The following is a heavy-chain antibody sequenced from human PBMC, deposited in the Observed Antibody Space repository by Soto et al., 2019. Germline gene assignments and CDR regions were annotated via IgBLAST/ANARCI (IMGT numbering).Heavy chain of an antibody. Sequence: EVQLLESGGGLVQPGGSLRLSCVASGINSSSFAMSWVRQAPGKGLEWVSAISARGISTFYVDSVKGRFTISRDNSNNTLYLQMKSLRAEDTAIYYCAKGATAHPNRYFDYWGQGTLVTVSS. CDR2: ISARGIST. CDR3: AKGATAHPNRYFDY. CDR1: GINSSSFA. V-gene: IGHV3-23*01. D-gene: IGHD2-21*02. J-gene: IGHJ4*02.